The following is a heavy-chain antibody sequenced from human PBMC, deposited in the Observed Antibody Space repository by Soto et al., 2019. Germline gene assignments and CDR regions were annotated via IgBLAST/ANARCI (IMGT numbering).Heavy chain of an antibody. CDR2: IYYSGSA. V-gene: IGHV4-61*01. Sequence: SETLSLTCTVSGGSVNNISDYWSWVRQPPGKGLEWIGYIYYSGSADYNPSLGSRVTISLDTSKNQFSLKLSSVTTADTAVYYCARDDYTYGVYWGQGTPVTVSS. CDR1: GGSVNNISDY. D-gene: IGHD2-2*02. J-gene: IGHJ4*02. CDR3: ARDDYTYGVY.